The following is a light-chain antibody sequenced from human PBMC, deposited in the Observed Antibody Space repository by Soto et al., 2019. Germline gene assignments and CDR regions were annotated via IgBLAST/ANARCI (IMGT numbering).Light chain of an antibody. CDR3: QQFGPSLWT. CDR2: GAS. Sequence: EIVLTQSPGTLSLSPGERATLSCRASQSVSSSYLVWYLQKPGQAPRLLIYGASTRATGIPDRFSGSGSGTDFTLTISRLEPEDFAVYYCQQFGPSLWTFGQGTKVEIK. V-gene: IGKV3-20*01. CDR1: QSVSSSY. J-gene: IGKJ1*01.